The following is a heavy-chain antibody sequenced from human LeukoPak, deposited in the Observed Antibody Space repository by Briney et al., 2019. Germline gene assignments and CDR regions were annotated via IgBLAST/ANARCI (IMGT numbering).Heavy chain of an antibody. Sequence: GGSLRLSCAASGFTFSSYAMHWVRQAPGKGLEWVAVISYDGSNKYYADSVKGRFTISRDNAKNSLYLQMNSLRAEDTAVYYCARERGYAFDPWGQGTLVTVSS. J-gene: IGHJ5*02. D-gene: IGHD5-12*01. V-gene: IGHV3-30-3*01. CDR3: ARERGYAFDP. CDR2: ISYDGSNK. CDR1: GFTFSSYA.